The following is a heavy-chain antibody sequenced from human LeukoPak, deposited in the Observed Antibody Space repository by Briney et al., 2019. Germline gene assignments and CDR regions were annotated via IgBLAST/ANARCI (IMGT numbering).Heavy chain of an antibody. J-gene: IGHJ3*02. V-gene: IGHV7-4-1*02. CDR3: ARDTYSGSYWLRAFDI. Sequence: ASVKVSCKASGYTFTSYAMNWVRQAPGQGLEWMGWINTNTGNPTYAQGFTGRFVFSLDTSVSTAYLQISSLKAEDTAVYYCARDTYSGSYWLRAFDIWGQGTMVTVSS. CDR1: GYTFTSYA. D-gene: IGHD1-26*01. CDR2: INTNTGNP.